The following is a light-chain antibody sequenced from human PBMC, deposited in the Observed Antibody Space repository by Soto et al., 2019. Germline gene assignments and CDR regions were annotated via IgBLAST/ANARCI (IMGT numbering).Light chain of an antibody. CDR2: AAS. Sequence: DIQMTQSPSSLSASVGDRVTITCRARQTISNYLNWYQQKPGKAPKLLIYAASSLQSGVPSRFSGSGSGTDFTLTISSLQPEDFATYYCQQSYRTPLTFGGGTKVDIK. J-gene: IGKJ4*01. V-gene: IGKV1-39*01. CDR3: QQSYRTPLT. CDR1: QTISNY.